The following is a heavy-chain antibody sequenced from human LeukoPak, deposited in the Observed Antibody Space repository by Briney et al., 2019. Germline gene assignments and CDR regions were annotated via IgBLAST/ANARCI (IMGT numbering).Heavy chain of an antibody. CDR3: ARHLAGTKTY. J-gene: IGHJ4*01. Sequence: SETLSLTCTVSGGSISSTRYYWGRIRQHPGKGLEWIGSIHYSGSTFYNPSLKSRVTISVDTSKNQFSLKLSSVTAADTAVYYCARHLAGTKTYCGQGSPLTVSS. CDR2: IHYSGST. V-gene: IGHV4-39*01. CDR1: GGSISSTRYY. D-gene: IGHD6-19*01.